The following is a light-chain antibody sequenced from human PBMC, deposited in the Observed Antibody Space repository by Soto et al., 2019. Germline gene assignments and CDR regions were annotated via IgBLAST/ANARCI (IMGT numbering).Light chain of an antibody. CDR2: GAS. CDR3: QQYDISPWT. J-gene: IGKJ1*01. V-gene: IGKV3D-15*01. Sequence: EIVMTQSPATLSVSPGQRASLSCRASQSVSTTVAWYHQKPGQAPRLLVYGASTRATGFPDRFSGSGSGTDFTLTIIRLEPEDFAVYYCQQYDISPWTFGQGTKVDIK. CDR1: QSVSTT.